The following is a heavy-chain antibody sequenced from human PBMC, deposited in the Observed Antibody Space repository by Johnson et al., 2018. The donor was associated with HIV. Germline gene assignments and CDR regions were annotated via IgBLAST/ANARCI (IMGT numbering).Heavy chain of an antibody. CDR3: ARDGAADNAFDI. V-gene: IGHV3-74*01. Sequence: VQLVESGGGVVRPGGSLRLSCAASGFTFSGYWVYWVRQAPGKGLVWVSRINPDGSSTDYADSVKGRFTISRDNAKNTLYLQMNSLRAEDTAVYYCARDGAADNAFDIWGQGTMVTVSS. J-gene: IGHJ3*02. CDR2: INPDGSST. CDR1: GFTFSGYW. D-gene: IGHD3-16*01.